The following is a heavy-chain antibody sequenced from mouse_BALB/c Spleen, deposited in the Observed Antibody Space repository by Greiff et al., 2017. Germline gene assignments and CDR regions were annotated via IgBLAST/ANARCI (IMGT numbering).Heavy chain of an antibody. D-gene: IGHD1-1*01. CDR3: ARDGGYGSSYLDY. Sequence: EVKVEESGGGLVQPGGSLKLSCAASGFTFSSYGMSWVRQTPDKRLELVATINSNGGSNYYPDSVKGRFTISRDNAKNTLYLQMSSLKSEDTAMYYCARDGGYGSSYLDYWGQGTTLTVSS. J-gene: IGHJ2*01. CDR2: INSNGGSN. V-gene: IGHV5-6-3*01. CDR1: GFTFSSYG.